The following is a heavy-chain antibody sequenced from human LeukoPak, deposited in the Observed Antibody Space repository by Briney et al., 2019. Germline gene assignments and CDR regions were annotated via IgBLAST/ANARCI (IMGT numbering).Heavy chain of an antibody. CDR2: ISAYNSNT. D-gene: IGHD6-19*01. CDR1: GYTFTSYG. V-gene: IGHV1-18*01. Sequence: ASVKVSCKASGYTFTSYGISWVRQAPGQGLEWMGWISAYNSNTNYAQKLQGRVTMTTDTSTSTAYMELRSLRSDDTAVYYCAREEEFSAVAGINYWGQGTLVTVSS. J-gene: IGHJ4*02. CDR3: AREEEFSAVAGINY.